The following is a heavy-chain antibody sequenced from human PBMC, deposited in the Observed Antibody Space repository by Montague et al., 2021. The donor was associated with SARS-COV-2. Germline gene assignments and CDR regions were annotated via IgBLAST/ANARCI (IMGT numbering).Heavy chain of an antibody. V-gene: IGHV4-4*02. Sequence: SETLSLTCRVSGDSISTSTWCTWVRQTPGKGLECIGEIFHSGTINYNPSLKSRVSISVDKSNNQFSLRLSSLVAADMAVYYCATLSRRTAAGTRDYFGLDVWGQGTPVVVSS. CDR3: ATLSRRTAAGTRDYFGLDV. J-gene: IGHJ6*02. D-gene: IGHD6-13*01. CDR2: IFHSGTI. CDR1: GDSISTSTW.